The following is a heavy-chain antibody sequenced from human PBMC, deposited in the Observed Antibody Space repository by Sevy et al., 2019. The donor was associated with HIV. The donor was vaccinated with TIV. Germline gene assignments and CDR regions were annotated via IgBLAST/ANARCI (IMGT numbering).Heavy chain of an antibody. V-gene: IGHV5-10-1*01. J-gene: IGHJ4*02. CDR1: GHSYTSYW. CDR3: ARRGYFDTSGYPDY. CDR2: IDPSDSYT. Sequence: GESLKISCKDSGHSYTSYWISWVRQMPGKGLEWMGRIDPSDSYTNYSPSFQGHVTISADKSISTAYLQWNSLKASDSAMYYCARRGYFDTSGYPDYWCQGTLVTVSS. D-gene: IGHD3-22*01.